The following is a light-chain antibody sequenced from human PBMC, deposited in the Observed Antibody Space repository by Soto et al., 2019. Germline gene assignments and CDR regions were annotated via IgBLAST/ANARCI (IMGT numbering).Light chain of an antibody. CDR3: QSYDCTLTARYV. Sequence: QSVLAQPPSVSGAPGQRVTISCSNIGAAYDVHWYQQLPGTAPKLLIFGNSRRPSGVPDRFSGAKSGTSASLAITGLQAEDEADYYCQSYDCTLTARYVFGTGTMLTVL. CDR1: NIGAAYD. CDR2: GNS. J-gene: IGLJ1*01. V-gene: IGLV1-40*01.